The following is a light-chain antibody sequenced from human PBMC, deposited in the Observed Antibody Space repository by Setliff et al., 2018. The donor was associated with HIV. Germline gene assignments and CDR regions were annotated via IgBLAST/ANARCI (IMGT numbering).Light chain of an antibody. Sequence: QSALTQPASASGSPGQSITISCTGTSSDVGGYSHVSWYQQHPGKAPKLIIYEVRNRPSGVSNRFSGSKSGNTASLTISGLQAEDEADYYCSSYAITNTLPFGTGTRSPS. CDR3: SSYAITNTLP. CDR2: EVR. V-gene: IGLV2-14*01. J-gene: IGLJ1*01. CDR1: SSDVGGYSH.